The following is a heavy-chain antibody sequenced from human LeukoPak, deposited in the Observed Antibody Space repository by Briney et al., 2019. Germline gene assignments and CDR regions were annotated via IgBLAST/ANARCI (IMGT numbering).Heavy chain of an antibody. V-gene: IGHV1-18*01. Sequence: ASVKVSCKASGYTFTSYGISWVRQAPGQGLEWMGWISAYNGNTNYAQKLQGRVTMTTDTSTSTAYMELRSLRSDDTAVYYCARHYPTPNSGWELTWFDPWGQGTLVTVSS. CDR3: ARHYPTPNSGWELTWFDP. D-gene: IGHD6-19*01. CDR1: GYTFTSYG. J-gene: IGHJ5*02. CDR2: ISAYNGNT.